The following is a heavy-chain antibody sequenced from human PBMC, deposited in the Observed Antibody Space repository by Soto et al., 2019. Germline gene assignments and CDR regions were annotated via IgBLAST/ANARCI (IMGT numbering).Heavy chain of an antibody. CDR1: GFTFSSYG. J-gene: IGHJ3*02. V-gene: IGHV3-33*01. CDR2: IWYDGSNK. D-gene: IGHD6-13*01. Sequence: GGSLRLSCAASGFTFSSYGMHWVRQAPGKGLEWVAVIWYDGSNKYYADSVKGRFTISRDNSKNTLYLQMNSLRAEDTAVYYCARDASGEGAQQLPADAFDIWGQGTMVTVSS. CDR3: ARDASGEGAQQLPADAFDI.